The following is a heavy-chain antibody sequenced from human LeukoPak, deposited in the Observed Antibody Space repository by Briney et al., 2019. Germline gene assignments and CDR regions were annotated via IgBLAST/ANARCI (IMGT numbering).Heavy chain of an antibody. CDR3: ARVAVGDGYNFFDY. CDR2: IIPIFGTA. D-gene: IGHD5-24*01. CDR1: GGTFSSYA. Sequence: SVKVSCKASGGTFSSYAISWVRQAPGQGLEWMGRIIPIFGTANYAQKFQGRVTITTDESTSTAYMELSSLRSEDTAVYYCARVAVGDGYNFFDYWDQGTLVTVSS. J-gene: IGHJ4*02. V-gene: IGHV1-69*05.